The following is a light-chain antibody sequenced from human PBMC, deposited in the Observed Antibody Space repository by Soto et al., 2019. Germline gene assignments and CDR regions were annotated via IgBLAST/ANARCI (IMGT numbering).Light chain of an antibody. CDR2: GAS. CDR1: QSISND. J-gene: IGKJ2*01. V-gene: IGKV3-15*01. CDR3: QQYYDWPPYT. Sequence: DIVMTQSPVTLSVSPGERATLSCRASQSISNDLAWYQQRPGQAPRLLIYGASTRATGTPARFSGSGYGTGFTLTISSLQSEDFAVYYCQQYYDWPPYTFGQGTKLEIK.